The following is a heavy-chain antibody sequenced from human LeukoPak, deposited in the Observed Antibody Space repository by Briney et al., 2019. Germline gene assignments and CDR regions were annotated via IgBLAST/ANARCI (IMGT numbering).Heavy chain of an antibody. J-gene: IGHJ4*02. CDR3: AKQTRYDSPAGGRGFDY. V-gene: IGHV3-23*01. D-gene: IGHD3-22*01. CDR2: TSGSGGST. Sequence: QAGGSLRLSCAASGFTFSSYAMSWVRQAPGKGLEWVSATSGSGGSTYYADSVKGRFTISRDNSKNTLYLQMNSLRAEDTAVYYCAKQTRYDSPAGGRGFDYWGQGTPVTVSS. CDR1: GFTFSSYA.